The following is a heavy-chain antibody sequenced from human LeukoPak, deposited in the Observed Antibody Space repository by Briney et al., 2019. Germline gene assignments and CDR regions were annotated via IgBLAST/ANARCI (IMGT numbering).Heavy chain of an antibody. CDR1: GGTFSSYA. CDR2: IIPIFGTA. CDR3: ATVPAAMWEIYFQH. Sequence: ASVKVSCKASGGTFSSYAISWVRQAPGQGLEWMGRIIPIFGTANYAQKFQGRVTITTDESTSTAYMELSSLRSEDTAVYYCATVPAAMWEIYFQHWGQGTLVTVSS. D-gene: IGHD2-2*01. J-gene: IGHJ1*01. V-gene: IGHV1-69*05.